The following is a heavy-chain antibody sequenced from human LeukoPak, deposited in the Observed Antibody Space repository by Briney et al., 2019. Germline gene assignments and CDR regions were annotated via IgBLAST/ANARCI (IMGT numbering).Heavy chain of an antibody. CDR2: ISGSGGGT. Sequence: GGSLRLSCAASGFTFSSYAMSWVRQAPGKGLEWISTISGSGGGTYYADSVKGRFTISRDNSKNTLSLQMNSLRAEDTAVYHCAKGLVGTEYFQHWGQGTLVTVSS. CDR3: AKGLVGTEYFQH. J-gene: IGHJ1*01. V-gene: IGHV3-23*01. CDR1: GFTFSSYA. D-gene: IGHD2-8*02.